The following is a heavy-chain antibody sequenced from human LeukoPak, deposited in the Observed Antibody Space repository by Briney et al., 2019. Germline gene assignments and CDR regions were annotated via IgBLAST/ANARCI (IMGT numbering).Heavy chain of an antibody. J-gene: IGHJ2*01. CDR3: ARVGEQQLVGPWYFDL. CDR2: ITSNGGST. CDR1: GFSFSSYA. D-gene: IGHD6-13*01. V-gene: IGHV3-64*01. Sequence: GGSLRLSCAASGFSFSSYAMHWVRQAPGKGLEYVSAITSNGGSTYYANSVKGRFTISRDNSKNTLYLQMGSLRPEDMAVYYCARVGEQQLVGPWYFDLWGRGTLVTVSS.